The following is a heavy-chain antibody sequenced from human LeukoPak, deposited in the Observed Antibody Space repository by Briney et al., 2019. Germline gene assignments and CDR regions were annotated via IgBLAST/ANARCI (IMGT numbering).Heavy chain of an antibody. J-gene: IGHJ3*02. CDR2: ISSSSSTI. D-gene: IGHD3-3*01. CDR1: GFTFSSYA. V-gene: IGHV3-48*01. Sequence: GGSLRLSCAASGFTFSSYAMSWVRQAPGKGLEWVSYISSSSSTIYYADSVKGRFTISRDNAKNSLYLQMNSLRAEDTAVYYCARDRPDYDFWSGYYHAFDIWGQGTMVTVSS. CDR3: ARDRPDYDFWSGYYHAFDI.